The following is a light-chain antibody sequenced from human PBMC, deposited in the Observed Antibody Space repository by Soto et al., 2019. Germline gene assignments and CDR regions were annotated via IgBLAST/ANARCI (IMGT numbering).Light chain of an antibody. Sequence: QSALTQPASVSGSPGQTITISCTGRSSDVGGYNYVSWYQQHPGKAPKLMIYEVSNRPSGVSNRFSGSKSGNTASLTISGLQAEDEADYYCSSFTSSSTQVLGGGTKVTVL. CDR3: SSFTSSSTQV. J-gene: IGLJ3*02. CDR1: SSDVGGYNY. V-gene: IGLV2-14*01. CDR2: EVS.